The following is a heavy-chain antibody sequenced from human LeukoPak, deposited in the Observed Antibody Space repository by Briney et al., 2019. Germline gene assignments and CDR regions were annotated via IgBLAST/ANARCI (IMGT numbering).Heavy chain of an antibody. D-gene: IGHD5-12*01. CDR1: GYTFTSYD. CDR3: VRVRYSSRLPINFDF. J-gene: IGHJ4*01. CDR2: MNPNSGNT. V-gene: IGHV1-8*03. Sequence: ASVKVSCKASGYTFTSYDFNWVRQATGQGLEWMGWMNPNSGNTGYAQKFQGRVTITRNTSISTAYMELSSLRSEDTAVYYCVRVRYSSRLPINFDFWGQGTPVTASS.